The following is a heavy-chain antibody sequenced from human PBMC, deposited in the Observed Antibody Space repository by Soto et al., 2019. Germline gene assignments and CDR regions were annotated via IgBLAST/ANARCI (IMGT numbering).Heavy chain of an antibody. Sequence: ASVKVSCKASGYTFTSYDINWVRQATGQGLEWMGWMNPNSGNTGYAQKFQGRVTMTRNTSISTAYMELSSLRSEDTAVYYCARGLGVNFLRYYYVMDVWGQGTTVTVSS. V-gene: IGHV1-8*01. CDR2: MNPNSGNT. CDR1: GYTFTSYD. J-gene: IGHJ6*02. D-gene: IGHD3-16*01. CDR3: ARGLGVNFLRYYYVMDV.